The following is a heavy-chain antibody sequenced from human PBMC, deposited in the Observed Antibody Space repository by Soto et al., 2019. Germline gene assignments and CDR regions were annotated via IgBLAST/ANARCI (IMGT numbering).Heavy chain of an antibody. D-gene: IGHD2-8*02. Sequence: SQTLSLTCAISGDSVSRKSATWNWIRQSPSRGLEWLGRTYYTSKWYNDYALSVKSRITINRDTSKNQFSLQLNSVTPEDTAVYYCARVVYALSGDAFGIWGQGTMVTVSS. J-gene: IGHJ3*02. V-gene: IGHV6-1*01. CDR3: ARVVYALSGDAFGI. CDR2: TYYTSKWYN. CDR1: GDSVSRKSAT.